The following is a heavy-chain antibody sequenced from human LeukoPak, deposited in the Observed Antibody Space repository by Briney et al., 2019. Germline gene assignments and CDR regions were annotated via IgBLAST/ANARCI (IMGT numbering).Heavy chain of an antibody. J-gene: IGHJ3*02. CDR1: GYTFTCYY. D-gene: IGHD4-17*01. Sequence: ASVKVSCKASGYTFTCYYMHWVRQAPGQGLEWMGWINPNSGGTNYAQKFQGRVTMTRDTSISTAYMELSRLRSDDTAVYYCAIAFYGDYGDAFDIWGQGTMVTVSS. V-gene: IGHV1-2*02. CDR2: INPNSGGT. CDR3: AIAFYGDYGDAFDI.